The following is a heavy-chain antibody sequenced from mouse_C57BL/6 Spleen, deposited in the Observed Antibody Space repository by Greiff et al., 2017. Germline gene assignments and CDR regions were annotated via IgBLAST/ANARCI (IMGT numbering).Heavy chain of an antibody. V-gene: IGHV1-59*01. CDR2: IDPSDSYT. D-gene: IGHD4-1*01. CDR1: GYTFTSYW. CDR3: AREGNWDEGDY. Sequence: QVQLQQPGAELVRPGTSVKLSCKASGYTFTSYWMHWVKQRPGQGLEWIGVIDPSDSYTNYNQKFKGKATLTVDTSSSTAYMQLSNLTSEDSAVYYCAREGNWDEGDYWGQGTTLTVSS. J-gene: IGHJ2*01.